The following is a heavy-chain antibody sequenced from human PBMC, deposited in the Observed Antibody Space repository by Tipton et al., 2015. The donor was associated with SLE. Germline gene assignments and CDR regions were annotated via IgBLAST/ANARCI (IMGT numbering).Heavy chain of an antibody. Sequence: VQLVQSGAEVKKPGESLKISCKGSGYSFTTYWIGWVRQMPGKGLEWMGIIYPGDSDTKYSPSFQGQVTISADNSINTAYLQWSSLEVSDTAVYYCARQDSRGYFFYPMDVWGQGTTVSVSS. V-gene: IGHV5-51*01. CDR2: IYPGDSDT. CDR1: GYSFTTYW. J-gene: IGHJ6*02. D-gene: IGHD2-15*01. CDR3: ARQDSRGYFFYPMDV.